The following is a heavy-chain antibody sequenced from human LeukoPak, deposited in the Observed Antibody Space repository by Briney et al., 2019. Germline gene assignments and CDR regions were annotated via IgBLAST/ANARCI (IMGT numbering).Heavy chain of an antibody. Sequence: ALVKVSCKASGGTFSSYAISWVRQAPGQGLEWMGRIIPIFGIANYAQKFQGRVTITADKSTSTAYMELSSLRSEDTAVYYCAREGYSYGNAWGQGTLVTVSS. CDR2: IIPIFGIA. J-gene: IGHJ5*02. CDR1: GGTFSSYA. CDR3: AREGYSYGNA. D-gene: IGHD5-18*01. V-gene: IGHV1-69*04.